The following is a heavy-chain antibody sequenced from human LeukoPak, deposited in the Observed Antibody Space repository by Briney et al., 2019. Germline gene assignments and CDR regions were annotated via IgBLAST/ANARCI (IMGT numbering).Heavy chain of an antibody. CDR3: ARTVAVVTAGWGFAFDI. CDR2: IYYSGST. V-gene: IGHV4-39*07. D-gene: IGHD2-21*02. J-gene: IGHJ3*02. CDR1: GGSISSSSYY. Sequence: PSETLSLTCTVSGGSISSSSYYWGWIRQPPGKGLEWIGSIYYSGSTYYNPSLKSRVTISVDTSKNQFSLKLSSVTAADTAWYYLARTVAVVTAGWGFAFDIWGQGQWSPSLQ.